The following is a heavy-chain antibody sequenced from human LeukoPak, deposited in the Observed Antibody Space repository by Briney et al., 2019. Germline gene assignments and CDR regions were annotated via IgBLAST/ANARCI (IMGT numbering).Heavy chain of an antibody. D-gene: IGHD3-10*01. CDR1: GDSVSSNSAA. J-gene: IGHJ5*02. V-gene: IGHV6-1*01. CDR2: TYYRSKWYN. CDR3: ARELLWFGELLQNWFDP. Sequence: SQTLSLTCAISGDSVSSNSAAWNWIRQSPSRGLEWLGRTYYRSKWYNDYAVSVKSRITINPDTSKNQFSLQLNSVTPEDTAVYYCARELLWFGELLQNWFDPWGQGTLVTVSS.